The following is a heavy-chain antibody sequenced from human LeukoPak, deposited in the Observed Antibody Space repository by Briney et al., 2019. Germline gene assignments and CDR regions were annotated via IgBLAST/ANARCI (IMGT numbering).Heavy chain of an antibody. Sequence: GGSLRLSCAASGFTVSRNYMSWVRQAPGKGLEWVSFIYSDGRTYYAHSVNGRFTISRDNSRNTLYLQMNSMRAEDTAVYYCARLYYYDSSGLDYWGQGTLVTVSS. CDR1: GFTVSRNY. CDR2: IYSDGRT. J-gene: IGHJ4*02. CDR3: ARLYYYDSSGLDY. V-gene: IGHV3-53*01. D-gene: IGHD3-22*01.